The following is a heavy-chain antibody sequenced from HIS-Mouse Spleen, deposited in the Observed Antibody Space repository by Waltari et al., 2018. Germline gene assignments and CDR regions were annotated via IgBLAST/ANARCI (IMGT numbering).Heavy chain of an antibody. CDR2: IYYSGGT. Sequence: QLQLQESGPGLVKPSETLSRTCTVSVGSISSSSYYWGWIRQPPGKGLEWIGSIYYSGGTYTNPALKGRVTKSVDTSKNEFSLKLSSVTAADTAVYYCAREIPYSSSWYDWYFDLWGRGTLVTVSS. J-gene: IGHJ2*01. CDR3: AREIPYSSSWYDWYFDL. D-gene: IGHD6-13*01. CDR1: VGSISSSSYY. V-gene: IGHV4-39*07.